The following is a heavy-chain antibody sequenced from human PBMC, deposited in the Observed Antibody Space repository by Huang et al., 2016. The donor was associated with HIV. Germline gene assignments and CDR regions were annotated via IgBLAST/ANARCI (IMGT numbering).Heavy chain of an antibody. Sequence: ADSGFGLSGYAMSWARQAPGKGLEWVSAVSDRGRSTYYADSVRGRFTISRDNSKNTVHLQMNNLRAEDTAVYYCSTWWLSNRTPATAFDNWGRGTLVTISS. V-gene: IGHV3-23*01. D-gene: IGHD2-15*01. J-gene: IGHJ4*02. CDR2: VSDRGRST. CDR1: GFGLSGYA. CDR3: STWWLSNRTPATAFDN.